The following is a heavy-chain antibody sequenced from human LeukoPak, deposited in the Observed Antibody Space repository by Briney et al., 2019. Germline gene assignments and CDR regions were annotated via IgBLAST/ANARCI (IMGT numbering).Heavy chain of an antibody. V-gene: IGHV1-2*02. CDR3: ARDSSLSSFDY. Sequence: ASVKVSCKASGYTFTDYYIHWVRQAPGQGLEWMAWINPNSGGTDYAQNFQGRVTMTSDTSITTAYMELSSLRSEDTAVYYCARDSSLSSFDYWGQGTLVTVSS. CDR1: GYTFTDYY. J-gene: IGHJ4*02. CDR2: INPNSGGT. D-gene: IGHD6-6*01.